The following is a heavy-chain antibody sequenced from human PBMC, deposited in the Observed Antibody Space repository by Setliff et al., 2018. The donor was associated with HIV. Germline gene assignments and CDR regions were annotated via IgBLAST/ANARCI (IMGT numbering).Heavy chain of an antibody. V-gene: IGHV4-59*01. CDR3: ARIRPDLVFDY. CDR2: IYYSGST. Sequence: SETLSLTCTVSGGSISSYYWSWIRQPPGKGLEWIGYIYYSGSTNYNPSLKSRVTISVDTSRNQFSLKLSSVTAADTAVYYCARIRPDLVFDYWGQGTLVTVSS. D-gene: IGHD3-16*02. CDR1: GGSISSYY. J-gene: IGHJ4*02.